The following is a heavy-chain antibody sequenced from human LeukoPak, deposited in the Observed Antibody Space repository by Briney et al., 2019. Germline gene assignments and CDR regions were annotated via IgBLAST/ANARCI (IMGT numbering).Heavy chain of an antibody. Sequence: PGGSLRLSCAASGFTFDDYAMYWVRHAPGKGPEWVAHISWNSGSIDYADSVKGRFTISRDNAKNSLYLQMSSLRVEDTALYYCARGGQTLDGSGVMDVWGQGTTVTVSS. CDR1: GFTFDDYA. CDR3: ARGGQTLDGSGVMDV. V-gene: IGHV3-9*01. J-gene: IGHJ6*02. CDR2: ISWNSGSI. D-gene: IGHD3-10*01.